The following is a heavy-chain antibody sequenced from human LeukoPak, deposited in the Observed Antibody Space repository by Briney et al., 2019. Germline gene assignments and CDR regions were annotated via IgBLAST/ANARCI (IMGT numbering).Heavy chain of an antibody. CDR3: AGFGLESGY. CDR1: GFTFSDYV. J-gene: IGHJ4*02. Sequence: PGGSLRLSCAASGFTFSDYVMTWVRQGPEKGLEWVAYISGNGGSISYADSVRGRFSISRDNAADSLYLQMNSLRPEDTSFYYCAGFGLESGYWGLGTLVTVSS. V-gene: IGHV3-48*03. D-gene: IGHD3/OR15-3a*01. CDR2: ISGNGGSI.